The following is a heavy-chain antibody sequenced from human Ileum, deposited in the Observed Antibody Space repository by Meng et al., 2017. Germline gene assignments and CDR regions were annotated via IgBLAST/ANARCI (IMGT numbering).Heavy chain of an antibody. J-gene: IGHJ3*02. V-gene: IGHV2-5*02. D-gene: IGHD3-9*01. CDR3: ARRPGRYYDILTGYYRDAFDI. CDR2: IYWDDDK. Sequence: SGPTLVKPTQTLTLTCTFSGFSLSTSGMGVGWIRQPPGKALEWLALIYWDDDKRYSPSLKSRLTITKDTSKNQVVLTMTNMDPVDTATYYCARRPGRYYDILTGYYRDAFDIWGQGTMVTVSS. CDR1: GFSLSTSGMG.